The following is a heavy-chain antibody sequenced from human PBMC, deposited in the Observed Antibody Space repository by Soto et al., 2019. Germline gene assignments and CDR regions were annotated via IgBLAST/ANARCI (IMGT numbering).Heavy chain of an antibody. J-gene: IGHJ4*02. D-gene: IGHD6-13*01. Sequence: EVHLVESGGGLVQPGGSLRLSCAASGFTVSSVYMSWVRQAPGKGLEWVSVIYSGGGTYYADSVKGRFTISRDTSKNTVYLQMSRLRAEDTAVYYCAHSSWLHWGPGTLVTVSS. CDR3: AHSSWLH. CDR1: GFTVSSVY. V-gene: IGHV3-66*01. CDR2: IYSGGGT.